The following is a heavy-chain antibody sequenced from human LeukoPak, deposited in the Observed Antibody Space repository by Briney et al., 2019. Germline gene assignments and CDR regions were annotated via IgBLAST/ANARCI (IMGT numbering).Heavy chain of an antibody. CDR2: INHSGST. V-gene: IGHV4-34*01. CDR1: GGSFSGYY. Sequence: SEILSLTCAVYGGSFSGYYWSWIRQPPGKGLEWIGEINHSGSTNYNPSLKSRVTISVDTSKNQFSLKLSSVTAADTAVYYCARRASITMVRGVISLWGQGTLVTVSS. J-gene: IGHJ4*02. D-gene: IGHD3-10*01. CDR3: ARRASITMVRGVISL.